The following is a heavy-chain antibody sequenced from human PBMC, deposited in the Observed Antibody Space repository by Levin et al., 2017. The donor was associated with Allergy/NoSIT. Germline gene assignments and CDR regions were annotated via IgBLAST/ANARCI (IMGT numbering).Heavy chain of an antibody. D-gene: IGHD2-15*01. J-gene: IGHJ4*02. Sequence: GGSLRLSCAASGFTFSGSAMHWVRQASGKGLEWVGRIRSKADSYATAYAASVKGRFTISRDDSKNTAYLQMNSLKTEDTAVYYCTRLSICSGGSCYDWGQGTLVTVSS. CDR3: TRLSICSGGSCYD. CDR2: IRSKADSYAT. CDR1: GFTFSGSA. V-gene: IGHV3-73*01.